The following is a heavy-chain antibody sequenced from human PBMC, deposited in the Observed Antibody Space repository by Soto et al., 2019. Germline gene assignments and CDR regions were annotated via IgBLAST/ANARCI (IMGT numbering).Heavy chain of an antibody. CDR3: ARLDSDMIVVVNDAFDI. J-gene: IGHJ3*02. V-gene: IGHV4-39*01. CDR1: GGSISSSSYY. D-gene: IGHD3-22*01. Sequence: QLQLQESGPGLVKPSETLSLTCTVSGGSISSSSYYWGWIRQPPGKGLEWIGSIYYSGSTYYNPSLKSRFAISVDTSKNQFSLKLSSVTAADTAVYYCARLDSDMIVVVNDAFDIWGQGPMVTVSS. CDR2: IYYSGST.